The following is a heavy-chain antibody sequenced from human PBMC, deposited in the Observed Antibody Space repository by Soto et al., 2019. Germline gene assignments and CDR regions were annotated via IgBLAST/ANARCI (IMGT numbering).Heavy chain of an antibody. CDR2: ISAYNDNT. V-gene: IGHV1-18*01. CDR1: GYTFSSYG. J-gene: IGHJ4*02. CDR3: ARESPPADY. Sequence: QVQLVQSGAEVKKPGASVKVSCKASGYTFSSYGISWVRLAPGQGLEWMGWISAYNDNTKYAHNLPGRVTMTTDTSTSTAFMELRSLRSDDTAVYYCARESPPADYWGQGTLVTVSS.